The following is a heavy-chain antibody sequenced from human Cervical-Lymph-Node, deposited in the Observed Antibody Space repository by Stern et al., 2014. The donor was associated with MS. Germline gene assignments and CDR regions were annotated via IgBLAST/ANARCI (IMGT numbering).Heavy chain of an antibody. CDR1: GFTFNDYA. V-gene: IGHV3-9*01. J-gene: IGHJ4*02. CDR2: ISWNGGIM. D-gene: IGHD2-15*01. Sequence: EVQLVESGGGLVQPGRSLRLSLRASGFTFNDYAMHWVRQAPGRGLEWVSGISWNGGIMYYADSVKGRFTISRDNAKNSLYLEMNSLSGEDTAMYYCTKGQLVAYYFDYWGQGTLVTVSS. CDR3: TKGQLVAYYFDY.